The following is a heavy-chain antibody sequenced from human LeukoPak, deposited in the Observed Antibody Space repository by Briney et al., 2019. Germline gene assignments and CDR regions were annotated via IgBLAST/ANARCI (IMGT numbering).Heavy chain of an antibody. CDR3: ARRLGGAAGQYHYYYYMDV. V-gene: IGHV4-4*09. J-gene: IGHJ6*03. CDR2: IYTSGST. CDR1: GGSISSYY. D-gene: IGHD6-13*01. Sequence: SETLSLTCTVSGGSISSYYWSWIRQPPGKGLEWIGYIYTSGSTNYNPSLKSRVTISVDTSKNQFSLKLSSVTAADTAVYYCARRLGGAAGQYHYYYYMDVWGKGTTVTVSS.